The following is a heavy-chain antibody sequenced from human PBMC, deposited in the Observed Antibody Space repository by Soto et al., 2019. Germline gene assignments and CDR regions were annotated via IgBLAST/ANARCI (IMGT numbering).Heavy chain of an antibody. Sequence: EVQLLESGGDLVQPGGSLRLSCAASGFNVGAFAVNWVRQAPGKGLEWVSGISVSDAFIYYADSVRGRFSISRDASENILYLQMNCLRVDDTFLYYCTRETVAGITGLDYWGPGTLVTVSS. CDR3: TRETVAGITGLDY. D-gene: IGHD1-20*01. V-gene: IGHV3-23*01. CDR1: GFNVGAFA. CDR2: ISVSDAFI. J-gene: IGHJ4*02.